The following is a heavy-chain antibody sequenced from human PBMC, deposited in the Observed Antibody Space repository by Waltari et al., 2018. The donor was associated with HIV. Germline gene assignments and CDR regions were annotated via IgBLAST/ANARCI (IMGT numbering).Heavy chain of an antibody. Sequence: GLVKPSQTLSLTCTVSGGSITSGDYYWTWIRQPAGKGLEWIGRVYTSGSANYNPSLRSRVTMSLDTSKNQFSLKLTSVTAADTAVYYCARGLDILTGHYHWFLDVWGRGTLVTVSS. CDR2: VYTSGSA. V-gene: IGHV4-61*02. CDR3: ARGLDILTGHYHWFLDV. J-gene: IGHJ2*01. CDR1: GGSITSGDYY. D-gene: IGHD3-9*01.